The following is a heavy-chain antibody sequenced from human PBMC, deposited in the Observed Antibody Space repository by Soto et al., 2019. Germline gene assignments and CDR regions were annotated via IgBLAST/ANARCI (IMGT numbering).Heavy chain of an antibody. CDR2: ISGSGGST. D-gene: IGHD2-2*01. CDR1: GFIFSSYA. Sequence: ELQLLESGGGLVQPGGSLRLSCAASGFIFSSYAMSWVRQAPGKGLEWVSAISGSGGSTYYADSVKGRFTISRDNSKNTRYLQMTSRRAEDTAVDYCAKEKISTGGGNWFDPWGQGTLVTVSS. V-gene: IGHV3-23*01. J-gene: IGHJ5*02. CDR3: AKEKISTGGGNWFDP.